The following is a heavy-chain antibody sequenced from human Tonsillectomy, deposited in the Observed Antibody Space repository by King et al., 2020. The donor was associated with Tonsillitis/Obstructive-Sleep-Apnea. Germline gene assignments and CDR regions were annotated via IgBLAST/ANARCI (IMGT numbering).Heavy chain of an antibody. D-gene: IGHD3-16*01. Sequence: VQLVESGGGLVQPGRSLRLSCAASGFTFDDYAMHWVRQAPGKGLEWVSGISWNSGSIGYADSVKGRFTISRDNAKNSLYLQMNSLRAEDTALYYCAKDMGSDAFDIWGQGTMVTVSS. CDR1: GFTFDDYA. V-gene: IGHV3-9*01. CDR2: ISWNSGSI. J-gene: IGHJ3*02. CDR3: AKDMGSDAFDI.